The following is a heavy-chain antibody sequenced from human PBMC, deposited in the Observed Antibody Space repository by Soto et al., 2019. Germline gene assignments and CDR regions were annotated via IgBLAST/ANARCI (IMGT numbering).Heavy chain of an antibody. CDR2: ISAKNGNT. J-gene: IGHJ5*02. CDR1: GYTFTRYG. Sequence: QVQLVQSGAEVKKPGASVKVSCKASGYTFTRYGISWVRQAPGQGLEWMGWISAKNGNTNYAQRLQGRVTMTTDTATSTVYMELKSLRSDDTAVYYCAREGGHGWFDPWGQGTLVTVSS. V-gene: IGHV1-18*01. D-gene: IGHD6-25*01. CDR3: AREGGHGWFDP.